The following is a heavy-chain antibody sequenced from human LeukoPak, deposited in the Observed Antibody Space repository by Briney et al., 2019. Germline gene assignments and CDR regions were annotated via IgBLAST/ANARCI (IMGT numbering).Heavy chain of an antibody. CDR3: ARSTGGSYGYVARNDWFDP. Sequence: SETLSLTCTVSGGSISSYYWSWIRQPPGKGLEWIGYIYYSGSTNYNPSLKSRVTISVDTSKNQFSLKLSSVTAADTAVYYCARSTGGSYGYVARNDWFDPWGQGTLVTVSS. CDR2: IYYSGST. CDR1: GGSISSYY. V-gene: IGHV4-59*01. D-gene: IGHD5-18*01. J-gene: IGHJ5*02.